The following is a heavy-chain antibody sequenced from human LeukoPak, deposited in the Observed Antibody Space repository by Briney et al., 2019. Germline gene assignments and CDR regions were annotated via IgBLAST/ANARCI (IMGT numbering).Heavy chain of an antibody. D-gene: IGHD5-18*01. CDR3: ARDRWGYSYEYYFDY. Sequence: AASVKVSCKASGGTFSSYAISWVRQAPGQGLEWMGRIIPIFDTANYAQKFQGRVTITTDESTSTAYMELSSLRSEDTAVYYCARDRWGYSYEYYFDYWGQGTLVTVSS. CDR2: IIPIFDTA. V-gene: IGHV1-69*05. J-gene: IGHJ4*02. CDR1: GGTFSSYA.